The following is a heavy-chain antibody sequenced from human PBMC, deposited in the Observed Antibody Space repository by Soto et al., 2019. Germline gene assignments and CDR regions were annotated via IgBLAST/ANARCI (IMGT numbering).Heavy chain of an antibody. D-gene: IGHD7-27*01. V-gene: IGHV4-59*08. CDR2: IYYGGST. CDR1: GDSISTYY. J-gene: IGHJ4*02. CDR3: ARPGRDWGSLDY. Sequence: QVQLQESGPGLVKPSETLSLTCTVSGDSISTYYWTWIRQSPGQGLEWIAFIYYGGSTNYNPSLKNRVTISVDTSKNQFSLKLNSVTAADTAVYYCARPGRDWGSLDYWGQGTLVTVSS.